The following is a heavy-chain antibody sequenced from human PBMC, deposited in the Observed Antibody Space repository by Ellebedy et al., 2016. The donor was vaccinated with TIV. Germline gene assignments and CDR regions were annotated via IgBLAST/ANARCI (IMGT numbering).Heavy chain of an antibody. V-gene: IGHV3-53*01. J-gene: IGHJ4*02. CDR1: GFTVSDKY. CDR2: LYSGGST. D-gene: IGHD2-21*02. Sequence: PGGSLRLSCAVSGFTVSDKYMSWVRQAPGKGLEWVSVLYSGGSTYYADSVKGRFTISRDNSKNTLYLQMKGLRAEDTAIYYCASDLESMTATSLGWGQGTLVTVSS. CDR3: ASDLESMTATSLG.